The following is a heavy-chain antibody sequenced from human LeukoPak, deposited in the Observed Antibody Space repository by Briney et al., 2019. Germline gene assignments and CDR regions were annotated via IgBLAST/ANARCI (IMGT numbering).Heavy chain of an antibody. Sequence: GASVKVSCKASGYTITGYYMHWVRQAPGQGLEWMGWINPNSGGTNYAQKFQGRVTMTRDTSISTAYMELSRLRSDDTAVYYCARDRKAIVVVTAIPRYNWFDPWGQGTLVTVSS. D-gene: IGHD2-21*02. CDR3: ARDRKAIVVVTAIPRYNWFDP. CDR1: GYTITGYY. CDR2: INPNSGGT. J-gene: IGHJ5*02. V-gene: IGHV1-2*02.